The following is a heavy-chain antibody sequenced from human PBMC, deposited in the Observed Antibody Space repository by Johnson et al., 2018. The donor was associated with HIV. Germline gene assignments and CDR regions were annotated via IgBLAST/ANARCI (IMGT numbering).Heavy chain of an antibody. CDR2: ISYEGSKK. J-gene: IGHJ3*02. D-gene: IGHD6-13*01. CDR1: GFTFSSYA. CDR3: ATAAAGLDAFDI. V-gene: IGHV3-30-3*01. Sequence: QVQVLESGGGVVQPGRSLRLSCAASGFTFSSYAMHWFRQAPGKGLEWVALISYEGSKKYYADALKGRLPISRDNSKKTLYLQMNSLRAEETAVYYCATAAAGLDAFDIWGQGTMVTVSS.